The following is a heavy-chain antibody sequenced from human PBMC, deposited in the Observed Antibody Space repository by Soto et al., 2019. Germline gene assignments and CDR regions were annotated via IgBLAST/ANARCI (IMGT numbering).Heavy chain of an antibody. V-gene: IGHV3-30*18. CDR3: VKVQSVQLWYPPGHFDY. J-gene: IGHJ4*02. Sequence: GGSLRLSCAASGFTFSSYGMHWVRQAPGKGLEWVAVISYDGSNKYYADSVKGRVTISRDNSKNTLYLQMNSLRAEDTAVYYCVKVQSVQLWYPPGHFDYWGQGTLVTVSS. D-gene: IGHD5-18*01. CDR1: GFTFSSYG. CDR2: ISYDGSNK.